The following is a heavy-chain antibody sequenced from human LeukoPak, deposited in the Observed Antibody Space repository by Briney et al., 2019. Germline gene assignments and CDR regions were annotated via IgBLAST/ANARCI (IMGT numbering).Heavy chain of an antibody. J-gene: IGHJ4*02. Sequence: SETLSLTCTVSGYSISGGYYWGWIRQPPGRGLEWIGSIYHTGNTYSNPPFKSRVTISVDTSKNQFSLKLNSVTAADTAVYYCARYNPSGYDLDYWGQGSLVTVSS. CDR1: GYSISGGYY. D-gene: IGHD5-12*01. CDR3: ARYNPSGYDLDY. CDR2: IYHTGNT. V-gene: IGHV4-38-2*02.